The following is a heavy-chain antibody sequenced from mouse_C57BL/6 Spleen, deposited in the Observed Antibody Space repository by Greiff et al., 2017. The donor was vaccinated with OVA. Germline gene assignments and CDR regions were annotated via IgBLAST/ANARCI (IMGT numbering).Heavy chain of an antibody. CDR2: ISYDGSN. V-gene: IGHV3-6*01. CDR3: ARDPGMVTGPLYWYFDV. Sequence: EVQLQQSGPGLVKPSQSLSLTCSVTGYSITSGYYWNWIRQFPGNKLEWMGYISYDGSNNYNPSLKNRISITRDTSKNQFFLKLNSVTTEDTATYYCARDPGMVTGPLYWYFDVWGTGTTVTVSS. CDR1: GYSITSGYY. D-gene: IGHD2-2*01. J-gene: IGHJ1*03.